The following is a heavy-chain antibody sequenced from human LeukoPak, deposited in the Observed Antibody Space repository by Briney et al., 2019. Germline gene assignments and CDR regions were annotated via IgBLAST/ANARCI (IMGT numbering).Heavy chain of an antibody. CDR3: ARGELQYSSGRYAVRVLDY. Sequence: PSETLSLTCAVYGGSFSGYYWSWVRQPPGKGLEWIGDINHSGSTNYNPSLKSRVTISVDTSKNQFSLKMSSVTAADAAVYYCARGELQYSSGRYAVRVLDYWGQGTLVIVSS. CDR1: GGSFSGYY. J-gene: IGHJ4*02. CDR2: INHSGST. D-gene: IGHD6-19*01. V-gene: IGHV4-34*01.